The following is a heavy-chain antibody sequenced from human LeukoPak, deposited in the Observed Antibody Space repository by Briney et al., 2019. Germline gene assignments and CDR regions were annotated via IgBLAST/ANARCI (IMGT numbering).Heavy chain of an antibody. CDR1: GYTFTGYY. CDR2: IRPNSGGT. V-gene: IGHV1-2*02. J-gene: IGHJ6*02. D-gene: IGHD6-6*01. Sequence: ASVKVSCKTSGYTFTGYYLHWVRQAPGQGLEWKGWIRPNSGGTKNAQKYQGRVTMTRDTSISTAYMELNRLTSDDTAVYYCATYSNSTLQYYYGLDVWGQGTTVTVSS. CDR3: ATYSNSTLQYYYGLDV.